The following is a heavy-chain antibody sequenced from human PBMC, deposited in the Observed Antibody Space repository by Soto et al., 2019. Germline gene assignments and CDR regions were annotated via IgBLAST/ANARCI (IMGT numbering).Heavy chain of an antibody. J-gene: IGHJ6*03. V-gene: IGHV4-31*03. Sequence: QVQLQESGPGLVKPSQTLSLTCTVSGGSISSGGYYWSWIRQHPGKGLEWIGYIYYSGSTYYNPSLKSRVILLEDPSKNHFALKLCSVTAAETAVYNCARYASTRYVVITADMPASDYYNYIDVWGKGTTVTVSS. CDR2: IYYSGST. D-gene: IGHD2-2*01. CDR3: ARYASTRYVVITADMPASDYYNYIDV. CDR1: GGSISSGGYY.